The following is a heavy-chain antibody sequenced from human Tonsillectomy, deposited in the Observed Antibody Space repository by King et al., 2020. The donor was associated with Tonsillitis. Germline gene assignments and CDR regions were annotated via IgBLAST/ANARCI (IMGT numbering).Heavy chain of an antibody. CDR3: ASSSWLRTFDY. Sequence: WSWIRQPPGKGLEWMGYFSYSGSTNYNPSLNSRVIISADTSKNQFSLKLSSVTAADTAVYYCASSSWLRTFDYWGQGTLVTVSS. D-gene: IGHD6-13*01. CDR2: FSYSGST. V-gene: IGHV4-59*01. J-gene: IGHJ4*02.